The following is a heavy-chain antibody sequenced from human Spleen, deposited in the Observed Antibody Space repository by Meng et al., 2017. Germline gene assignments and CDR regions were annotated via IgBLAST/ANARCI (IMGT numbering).Heavy chain of an antibody. CDR2: ISGSGRST. V-gene: IGHV3-23*01. CDR3: AGGSSGWYFFDY. D-gene: IGHD6-19*01. Sequence: GESLKISCAASGFTFRSYAMTWVRQAPGKGLEWVSAISGSGRSTYYADSVKGRFTISRDNSKNTLLLEMNSLRAEDTALYYCAGGSSGWYFFDYWGQGTLVTVSS. CDR1: GFTFRSYA. J-gene: IGHJ4*02.